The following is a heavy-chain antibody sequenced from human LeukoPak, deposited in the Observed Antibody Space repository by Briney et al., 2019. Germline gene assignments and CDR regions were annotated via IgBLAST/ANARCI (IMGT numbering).Heavy chain of an antibody. J-gene: IGHJ6*03. CDR1: GGSISSYY. CDR2: IHTSGST. V-gene: IGHV4-4*07. CDR3: ARCGYIYGSHPYYYMDV. D-gene: IGHD5-18*01. Sequence: SETLSLTCTVSGGSISSYYWSWIRQPAGKGLEWIGRIHTSGSTNYKPSLKSRVTMSVDTSKNQISLNLSSVTAADTAVYYCARCGYIYGSHPYYYMDVWGKGTTVIISS.